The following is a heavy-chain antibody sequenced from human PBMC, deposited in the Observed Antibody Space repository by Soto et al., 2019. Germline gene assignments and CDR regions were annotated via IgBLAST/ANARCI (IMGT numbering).Heavy chain of an antibody. D-gene: IGHD2-21*01. V-gene: IGHV3-30*03. CDR3: ASVADY. J-gene: IGHJ4*02. CDR2: LSQDGSKK. CDR1: GFTFSSYS. Sequence: GGSLRLSCAASGFTFSSYSMNWVRQAPGKGLECVAGLSQDGSKKFYADSVKDRFTISRDTSKNTLYLQMNSLRDEDTAVYYCASVADYWGQGTLVTVSS.